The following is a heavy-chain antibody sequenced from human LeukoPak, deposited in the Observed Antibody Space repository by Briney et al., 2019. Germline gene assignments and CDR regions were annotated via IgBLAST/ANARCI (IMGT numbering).Heavy chain of an antibody. D-gene: IGHD1-26*01. CDR1: GYTFTDYL. Sequence: GASVKVSCKASGYTFTDYLLHWVRQAPGQGLEWMGWIDTKSGATKFAQRFQARVTMTSDTSITTAYMDLGSLTSDDTAVYYCVTNDVGLHTGLGYWGQGTLVTVSS. CDR3: VTNDVGLHTGLGY. CDR2: IDTKSGAT. V-gene: IGHV1-2*02. J-gene: IGHJ4*02.